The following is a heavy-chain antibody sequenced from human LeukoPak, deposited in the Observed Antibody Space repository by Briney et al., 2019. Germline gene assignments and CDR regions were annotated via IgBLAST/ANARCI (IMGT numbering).Heavy chain of an antibody. V-gene: IGHV4-30-4*01. CDR3: ARGLAGWYFDL. Sequence: SQTLSLTCTVTGGSISSGDYFWSWIRQTPEKGLEWIGYIYSSGSTYANPSLKSRVTISVDTSKNQFSLKLRSVTAADTAVYYCARGLAGWYFDLWGRGTLVTVSS. CDR1: GGSISSGDYF. CDR2: IYSSGST. J-gene: IGHJ2*01.